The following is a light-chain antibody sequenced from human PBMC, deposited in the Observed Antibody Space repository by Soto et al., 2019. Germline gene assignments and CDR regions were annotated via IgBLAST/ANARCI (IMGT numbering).Light chain of an antibody. CDR2: AAS. J-gene: IGKJ3*01. CDR3: QQSYATLFT. V-gene: IGKV1-39*01. CDR1: QSISNY. Sequence: DIQMTQAPSSLSASVGDRVTITCRASQSISNYLNWYQQKPGKAPKLLIYAASSLQSGVPSRFSGMEARTDVTLTISSLQPEDFATYSSQQSYATLFTFGPRTNVDI.